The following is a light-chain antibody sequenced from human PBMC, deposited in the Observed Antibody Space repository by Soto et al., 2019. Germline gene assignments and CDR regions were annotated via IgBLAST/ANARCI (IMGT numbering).Light chain of an antibody. CDR1: QSVSNNY. Sequence: EAVLTQSPGTLSLSPGERASLSCRASQSVSNNYLAWYQHKPCQSPKLLFFGSSNRATGIPNRFSGSGSGTDFTLTISRLEPEDFGVYYCQQYGSSPPYTFGQGTKLEIK. CDR2: GSS. CDR3: QQYGSSPPYT. J-gene: IGKJ2*01. V-gene: IGKV3-20*01.